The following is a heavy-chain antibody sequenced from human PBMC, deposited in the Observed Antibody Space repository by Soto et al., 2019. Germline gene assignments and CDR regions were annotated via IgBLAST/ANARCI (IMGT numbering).Heavy chain of an antibody. J-gene: IGHJ6*02. V-gene: IGHV3-13*01. CDR1: GFTFSSYD. CDR3: ARFNTGVPAAMPTYYYYGMDV. D-gene: IGHD2-2*01. CDR2: IGTAGDT. Sequence: GGSLSLSCAASGFTFSSYDMHWVRQATGKGLEWVSAIGTAGDTYYPGSVKGRFTISRENAKNSLYLQMNSLRAEDTAVYYCARFNTGVPAAMPTYYYYGMDVWGQGTTVTVSS.